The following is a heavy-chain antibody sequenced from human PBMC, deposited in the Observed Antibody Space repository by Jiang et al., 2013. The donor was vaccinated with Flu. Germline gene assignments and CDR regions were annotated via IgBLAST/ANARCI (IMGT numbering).Heavy chain of an antibody. CDR2: ISAYNGHT. D-gene: IGHD2-2*01. CDR1: GYTFTGYC. J-gene: IGHJ4*02. CDR3: GKDNTYYASDY. Sequence: GAEVKKPGASVKVSCRASGYTFTGYCMHWVRQAPGQGLEWMGWISAYNGHTTYAQEFQGGVTMIRDTSTNTVYMELSSLRFEDTGVYYCGKDNTYYASDYWGQGTLVTVSS. V-gene: IGHV1-18*04.